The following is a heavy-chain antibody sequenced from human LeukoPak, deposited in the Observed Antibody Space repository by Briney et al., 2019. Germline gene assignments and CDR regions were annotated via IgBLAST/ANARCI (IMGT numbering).Heavy chain of an antibody. J-gene: IGHJ4*02. D-gene: IGHD2-2*01. Sequence: SETLSLTCTVSGGSISSGGYYWSWIRQHPGKGLEWIGYISYSGSAYYNPSLKSRVTISIDTSENQLSLKLTSVPAAATAVYYCARTQYGSTYTYLDYWGQGTLVTVSS. CDR1: GGSISSGGYY. CDR3: ARTQYGSTYTYLDY. CDR2: ISYSGSA. V-gene: IGHV4-31*03.